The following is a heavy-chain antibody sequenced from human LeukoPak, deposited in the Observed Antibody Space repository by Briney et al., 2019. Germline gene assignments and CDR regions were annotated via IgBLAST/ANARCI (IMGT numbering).Heavy chain of an antibody. Sequence: ASVKVSCKASGYTFTGYYMHWVRQAPGKGPEWMGGFDPEDGETIYAQKFQGRVTMTEDTSPDTAYMELSSLRSEDTAVYYCATGGFGELLSYYYYGMDVWGQGTTVTVSS. V-gene: IGHV1-24*01. CDR3: ATGGFGELLSYYYYGMDV. CDR2: FDPEDGET. D-gene: IGHD3-10*01. CDR1: GYTFTGYY. J-gene: IGHJ6*02.